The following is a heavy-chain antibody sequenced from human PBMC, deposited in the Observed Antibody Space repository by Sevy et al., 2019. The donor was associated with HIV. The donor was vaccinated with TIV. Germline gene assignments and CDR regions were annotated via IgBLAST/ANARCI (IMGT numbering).Heavy chain of an antibody. CDR2: IIPVSGAA. CDR3: AWVGDSLRFCSATSCYFNWFDP. CDR1: GGDFNNNA. V-gene: IGHV1-69*13. J-gene: IGHJ5*02. Sequence: ASVKVSCKTFGGDFNNNAIIWVRQAPGQGLEWMGGIIPVSGAAKYAQKFQDRVTISADESTSTSYMELSSLRFEDTTVYFCAWVGDSLRFCSATSCYFNWFDPWGQGTLVTVSS. D-gene: IGHD2-2*01.